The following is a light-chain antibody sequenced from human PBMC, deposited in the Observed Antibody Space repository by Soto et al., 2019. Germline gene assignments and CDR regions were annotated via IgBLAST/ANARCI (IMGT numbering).Light chain of an antibody. V-gene: IGKV3-20*01. Sequence: EIVLTQSPGTLSLSPGERATLSCRASQSVSSSYLAWYQQKPGQAPRLLIYGASSRATGIPDRFSGSGSGKDFTLTISRLEPEDFAVYYCQQYGSSPYTFGQGTKLENK. CDR2: GAS. J-gene: IGKJ2*01. CDR1: QSVSSSY. CDR3: QQYGSSPYT.